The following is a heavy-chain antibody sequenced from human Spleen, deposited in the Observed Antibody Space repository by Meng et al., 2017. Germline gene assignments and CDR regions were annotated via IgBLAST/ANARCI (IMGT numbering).Heavy chain of an antibody. J-gene: IGHJ5*02. Sequence: GSLRLSCTVSGGSISTYYWSWIRQPPGKGLEWIGYISNSGTTNYNPSLKSRVTMSVDTSKNQFSLKLSSVAAADTAVYYCARTLNWFDPWGQGTLVTVSS. D-gene: IGHD2/OR15-2a*01. CDR1: GGSISTYY. CDR3: ARTLNWFDP. CDR2: ISNSGTT. V-gene: IGHV4-59*12.